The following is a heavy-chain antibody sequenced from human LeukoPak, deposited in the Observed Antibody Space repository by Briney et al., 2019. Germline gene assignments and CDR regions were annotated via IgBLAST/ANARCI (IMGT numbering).Heavy chain of an antibody. CDR2: IIPILGIA. CDR1: GGTFSSYA. D-gene: IGHD6-13*01. V-gene: IGHV1-69*04. CDR3: AIMPIAAAGTGVGAFDI. Sequence: SVKVSCKASGGTFSSYAISWVRQAPGQGLEWMGRIIPILGIANYAQKFQGRVTITADESTSTAYMELSSLRSEDTAVYYCAIMPIAAAGTGVGAFDIWGQGTMVTVSS. J-gene: IGHJ3*02.